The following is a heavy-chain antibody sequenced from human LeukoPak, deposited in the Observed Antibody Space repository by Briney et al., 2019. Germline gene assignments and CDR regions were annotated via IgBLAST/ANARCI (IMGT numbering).Heavy chain of an antibody. CDR3: AGGGYSRPYYYGMDV. V-gene: IGHV4-34*01. Sequence: SETLSLTCAVYGGSFSGYYWSWIRQPPGKGLEWIGEINHSGSTNYNPSLKSRVTISVDTSKNQFSLKLSSVTAADTAVYYCAGGGYSRPYYYGMDVWGQGTTVTVSS. CDR1: GGSFSGYY. D-gene: IGHD1-1*01. J-gene: IGHJ6*02. CDR2: INHSGST.